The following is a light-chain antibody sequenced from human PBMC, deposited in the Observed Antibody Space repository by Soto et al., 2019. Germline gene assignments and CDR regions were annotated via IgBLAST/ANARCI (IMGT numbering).Light chain of an antibody. CDR3: LQDRSHFWS. J-gene: IGKJ1*01. CDR1: QDIRNY. CDR2: DAS. Sequence: AIQVTQSPTSLSASVGDRVTITCRSSQDIRNYLGWYQQKPGKAPQLLIYDASSLQRGVSSRFSGSGFGTDFTLTISSLQPEDSATYYCLQDRSHFWSFGQGTKVEI. V-gene: IGKV1-6*01.